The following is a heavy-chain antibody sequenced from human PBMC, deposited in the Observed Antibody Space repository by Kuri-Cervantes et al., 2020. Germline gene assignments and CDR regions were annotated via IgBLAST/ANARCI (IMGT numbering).Heavy chain of an antibody. V-gene: IGHV1-18*01. CDR1: GYTFTSYG. CDR3: AASIAARRGSDY. D-gene: IGHD6-6*01. CDR2: ISAYNGNT. Sequence: ASVKVSCKAPGYTFTSYGISWVRQAPGQGLEWMGWISAYNGNTNYAQKLQGRVTMTTDTSTSTAYMELRSLRSDDTAVYYCAASIAARRGSDYWGQGTLVTVSS. J-gene: IGHJ4*02.